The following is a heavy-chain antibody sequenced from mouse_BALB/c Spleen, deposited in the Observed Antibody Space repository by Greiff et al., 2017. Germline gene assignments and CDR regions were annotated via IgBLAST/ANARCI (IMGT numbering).Heavy chain of an antibody. CDR1: GFTFSSYG. CDR3: ARDRGSEEEGLYYDDDGTDYYAVDY. Sequence: EVHLVEPGGGLVQPGASLKLSCAASGFTFSSYGMPWVRQTPDKRLELVATINHNGGSTYYPDSVKGRITIARDNAKNTPYLQLSSLKSEDTAMYNCARDRGSEEEGLYYDDDGTDYYAVDYWGQGTTVTVSS. CDR2: INHNGGST. J-gene: IGHJ4*01. V-gene: IGHV5-6-3*01. D-gene: IGHD2-4*01.